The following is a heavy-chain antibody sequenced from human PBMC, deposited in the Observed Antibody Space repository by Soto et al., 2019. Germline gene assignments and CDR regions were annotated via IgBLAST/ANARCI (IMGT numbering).Heavy chain of an antibody. CDR1: GGSISSGGYY. J-gene: IGHJ5*02. D-gene: IGHD3-10*01. V-gene: IGHV4-31*03. CDR2: IYYSGST. CDR3: ARSGDGSGSYYNGGWFDP. Sequence: QVQLQESGPGLVKPSQTLSLTCTVSGGSISSGGYYWSWIRQHPGKGLEWIGYIYYSGSTYYNPSLKSRVTISVDTSKNQFSLKLSSVTAADTAVYYCARSGDGSGSYYNGGWFDPWGQGTLVTVSS.